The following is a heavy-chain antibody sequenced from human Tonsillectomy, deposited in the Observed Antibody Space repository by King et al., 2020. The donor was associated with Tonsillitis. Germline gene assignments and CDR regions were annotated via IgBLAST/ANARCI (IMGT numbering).Heavy chain of an antibody. D-gene: IGHD3-3*01. J-gene: IGHJ4*02. CDR2: FDWDDDK. CDR1: GFSLSTSAMC. V-gene: IGHV2-70*01. Sequence: VTLKESGPALVKPTQTLTLTCTFSGFSLSTSAMCVSWIRQPPGKALEWLALFDWDDDKYYSTSLKTRLTISKDTSKNQVVLTMTNMDPVDTATYYCARISNDFWSGYADYWGQGTLVTVSS. CDR3: ARISNDFWSGYADY.